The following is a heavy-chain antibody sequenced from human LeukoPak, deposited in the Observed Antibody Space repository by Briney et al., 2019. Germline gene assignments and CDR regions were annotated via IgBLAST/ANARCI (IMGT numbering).Heavy chain of an antibody. D-gene: IGHD1-26*01. V-gene: IGHV3-74*01. CDR1: GFTFSSYW. CDR3: ARVEVGGRYSKLDY. CDR2: INEDGSRQ. Sequence: PGGSPRVSCAASGFTFSSYWMHWVRQAPGKGLVWVSRINEDGSRQTYADSVKGRFTISRDNAKNTLYLQMNSLRAEDTAVYYCARVEVGGRYSKLDYWGQGTLVTVSS. J-gene: IGHJ4*02.